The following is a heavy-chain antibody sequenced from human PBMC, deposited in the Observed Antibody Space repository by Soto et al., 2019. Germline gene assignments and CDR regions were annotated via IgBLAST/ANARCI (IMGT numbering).Heavy chain of an antibody. V-gene: IGHV1-69*01. CDR1: GGTFSRDA. CDR2: IIPMFGTA. CDR3: ARGVVVVAASQLGWFDP. J-gene: IGHJ5*02. D-gene: IGHD2-15*01. Sequence: QVQLVQSGAELKKPGSSVKVSCKASGGTFSRDAISWVRQAPGQGLEWMGGIIPMFGTAKYVQKFQGRLTITADESTTTAYMELRSLISDDTAVYYCARGVVVVAASQLGWFDPWGQGTLVTVSS.